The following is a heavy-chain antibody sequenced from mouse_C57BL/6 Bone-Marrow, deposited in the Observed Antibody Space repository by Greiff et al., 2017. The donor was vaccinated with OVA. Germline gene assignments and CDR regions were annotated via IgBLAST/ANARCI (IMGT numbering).Heavy chain of an antibody. CDR2: INPNYGTT. V-gene: IGHV1-39*01. CDR1: GYSFTDYY. Sequence: VHVKQSGPELVKPGASVKLSCKASGYSFTDYYMNWVKQSNGKSLEWIGVINPNYGTTSYNQKFKGKTTLTVDQSSSTAYMQLNSLTSEDSAVYDCARMGWLGYYFDYWGQGTTLTVSS. D-gene: IGHD1-1*02. CDR3: ARMGWLGYYFDY. J-gene: IGHJ2*01.